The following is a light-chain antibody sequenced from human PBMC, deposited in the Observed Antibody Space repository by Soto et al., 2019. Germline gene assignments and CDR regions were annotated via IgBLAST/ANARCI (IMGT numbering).Light chain of an antibody. J-gene: IGKJ5*01. Sequence: EIVMTQSPVNLSMSPGERATLSCRASQSVYNYLAWYQQKPGQAPRLLIYDASNRATGIPARFSGSGSGTDFTLTISSLEPEDFATYYCQQLNSYTITVGQGTRRAIK. V-gene: IGKV3-11*01. CDR3: QQLNSYTIT. CDR1: QSVYNY. CDR2: DAS.